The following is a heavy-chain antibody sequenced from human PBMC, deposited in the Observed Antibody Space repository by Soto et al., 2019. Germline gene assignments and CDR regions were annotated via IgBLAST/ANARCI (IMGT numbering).Heavy chain of an antibody. CDR1: GFTFSSYA. J-gene: IGHJ4*02. D-gene: IGHD3-3*01. CDR2: ISGSGGST. Sequence: PGGSLRLSCAASGFTFSSYAMSWVRQAPGKGLEWVSAISGSGGSTYYADSVKGRFTISRDNSKNTLHLQMNSLRAEDTAVYYCAKDQLGLRFLEWLPGDGFGYWGQGTLVTVSS. V-gene: IGHV3-23*01. CDR3: AKDQLGLRFLEWLPGDGFGY.